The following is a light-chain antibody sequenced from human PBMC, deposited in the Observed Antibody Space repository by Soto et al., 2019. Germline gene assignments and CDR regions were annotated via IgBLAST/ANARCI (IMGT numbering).Light chain of an antibody. Sequence: QTVVTQPASVSGSPGQSITISCAGTSSDVGAYNYVSWYQQHPGKAPKLMIYDVTTRPSGVSHRFSGSKSGNTASLTISGLQAEDEADYYCSSYSSSSTWVFGGGTKLTVL. CDR1: SSDVGAYNY. J-gene: IGLJ3*02. CDR2: DVT. CDR3: SSYSSSSTWV. V-gene: IGLV2-14*03.